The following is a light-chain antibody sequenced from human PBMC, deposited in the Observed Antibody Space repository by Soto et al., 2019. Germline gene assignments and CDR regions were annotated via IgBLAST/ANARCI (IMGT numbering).Light chain of an antibody. V-gene: IGLV4-60*03. CDR1: SGHSSYI. J-gene: IGLJ3*02. Sequence: QPVLTQSPSASASLGSSVNLTCTLSSGHSSYIIAWHQQQPGKAPRYLMKLEGSGSYNKGSGVPDRFSGSSSGADRYLTISNLQSEDEADYCCETWDSNTHWVFGGGTQLTVL. CDR3: ETWDSNTHWV. CDR2: LEGSGSY.